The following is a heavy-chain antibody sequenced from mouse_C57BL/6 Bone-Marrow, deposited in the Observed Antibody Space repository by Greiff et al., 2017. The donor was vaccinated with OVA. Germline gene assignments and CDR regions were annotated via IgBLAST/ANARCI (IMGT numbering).Heavy chain of an antibody. Sequence: LVESGAELVKPGASVKMSCKASGYTFTSYWITWVKQRPGQGLEWIGDIYPGSGSTNYNEKFKSKATLTVDTSSSTAYMQLSSLTSEDSAVYYCALYYDYPWFAYWGQGTLVTVSA. CDR2: IYPGSGST. CDR3: ALYYDYPWFAY. CDR1: GYTFTSYW. D-gene: IGHD2-4*01. J-gene: IGHJ3*01. V-gene: IGHV1-55*01.